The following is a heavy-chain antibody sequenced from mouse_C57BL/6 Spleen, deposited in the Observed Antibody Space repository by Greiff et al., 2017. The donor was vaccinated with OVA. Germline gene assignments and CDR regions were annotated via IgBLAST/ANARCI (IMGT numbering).Heavy chain of an antibody. D-gene: IGHD2-2*01. CDR3: ARMVTPYWYFDV. CDR2: INPYNGGT. J-gene: IGHJ1*03. CDR1: GYTFTDHY. Sequence: VQLQQSGPVLVKPGASVKMSCKASGYTFTDHYMNWVKQSHGKSLEWIGVINPYNGGTSYNQKFKGKATLTVDKSSSTAYMELNSLTSEDSAVYYCARMVTPYWYFDVWGTGTTVTVSS. V-gene: IGHV1-19*01.